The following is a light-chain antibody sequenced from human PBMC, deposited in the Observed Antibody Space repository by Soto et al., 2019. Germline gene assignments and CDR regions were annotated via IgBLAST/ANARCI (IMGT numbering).Light chain of an antibody. CDR1: SSDVGGHNY. Sequence: QSVLTQPASVSGAPGQSITISCTGTSSDVGGHNYVSWYQQHPSKAPKLMIYEVSNRPSGISNRFSGSKSGNTASLTISGLQAEDEADYYCSSYTSSSTLVFGGGTKVTVL. V-gene: IGLV2-14*01. CDR3: SSYTSSSTLV. CDR2: EVS. J-gene: IGLJ2*01.